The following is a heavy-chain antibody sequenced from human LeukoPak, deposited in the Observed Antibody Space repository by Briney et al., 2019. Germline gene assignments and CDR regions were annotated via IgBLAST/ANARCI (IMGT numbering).Heavy chain of an antibody. V-gene: IGHV3-66*01. CDR3: ARVDYGDYGFDY. CDR1: GFAVSSNY. CDR2: IYSGGST. D-gene: IGHD4-17*01. J-gene: IGHJ4*02. Sequence: PGGSLTLSCAASGFAVSSNYMSWVRQAPGKVLEWVSVIYSGGSTYYAAPVKGRFTISRDNSKTPLYLQMNSLRAEDTAVYYCARVDYGDYGFDYWGQGTLVTVSS.